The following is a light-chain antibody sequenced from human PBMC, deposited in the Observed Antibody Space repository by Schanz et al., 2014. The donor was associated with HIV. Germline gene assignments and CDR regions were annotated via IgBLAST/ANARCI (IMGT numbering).Light chain of an antibody. CDR2: DVT. Sequence: QSALTQPRSVSGSPGQSVTISCTGTTSDVGAYNFVSWYQQHPGKAPKLMIYDVTKRPSGVPDRFSGSKSGNTASLTISGLQAEDEADYYCSSYAGSNNPYVFGTGTKLTVL. V-gene: IGLV2-11*01. CDR3: SSYAGSNNPYV. J-gene: IGLJ1*01. CDR1: TSDVGAYNF.